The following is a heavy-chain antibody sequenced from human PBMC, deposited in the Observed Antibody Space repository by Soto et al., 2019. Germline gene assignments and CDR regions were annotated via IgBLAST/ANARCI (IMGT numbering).Heavy chain of an antibody. Sequence: KPSETLSLTCAVSGYSISSGYYWGWIRQPPGKGLEWIGSIYHSGSTYYNPSLKSRVTISVETSKNQFSLKLSSVTAADTAVYYCARPKEDDYYYGMDVWGQGTTVTVSS. CDR2: IYHSGST. D-gene: IGHD2-15*01. V-gene: IGHV4-38-2*01. CDR3: ARPKEDDYYYGMDV. J-gene: IGHJ6*02. CDR1: GYSISSGYY.